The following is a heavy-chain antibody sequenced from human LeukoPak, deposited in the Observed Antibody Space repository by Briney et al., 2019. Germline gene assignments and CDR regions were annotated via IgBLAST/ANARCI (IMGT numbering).Heavy chain of an antibody. D-gene: IGHD3-22*01. V-gene: IGHV3-23*01. J-gene: IGHJ1*01. Sequence: GGSLRLSCAASGFTFTSYAMTWVRQAPGKGLEWVSAISSNGDNTYYADSVKGRFTISRDNSKNTVYLQMNSLRAEDTAVYYCARGGYYDSSGYYYVGYFHHWGQGTLVTVSS. CDR1: GFTFTSYA. CDR2: ISSNGDNT. CDR3: ARGGYYDSSGYYYVGYFHH.